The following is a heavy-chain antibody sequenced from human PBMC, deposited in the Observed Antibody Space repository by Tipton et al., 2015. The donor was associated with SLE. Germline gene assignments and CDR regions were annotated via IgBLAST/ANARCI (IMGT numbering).Heavy chain of an antibody. J-gene: IGHJ3*02. CDR3: ARTLGAIAHTVYDAFDI. Sequence: GSLRLSCAASGFNFWTSSMSWVRPAPGKGLEWVSAISGGIITTDYADSVKGQFTISRDNSKRMVYLQMDGLRVDDTAVYYCARTLGAIAHTVYDAFDIWGQGKMVTVSS. V-gene: IGHV3-23*01. CDR2: ISGGIITT. D-gene: IGHD1-26*01. CDR1: GFNFWTSS.